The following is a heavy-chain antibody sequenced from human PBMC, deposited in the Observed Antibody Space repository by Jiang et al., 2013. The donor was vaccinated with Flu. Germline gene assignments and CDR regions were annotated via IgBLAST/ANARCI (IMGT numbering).Heavy chain of an antibody. D-gene: IGHD3-10*01. CDR3: ARHEYYGWFDP. V-gene: IGHV4-39*01. CDR1: GGSISSSSYY. J-gene: IGHJ5*02. Sequence: LLKPSETLSLTCTVSGGSISSSSYYWGWIRQPPGKGLEWIGSIYYSGSTYYNPSLKSRVTISVDTSKNQFSLKLSSVTAADTAVYYCARHEYYGWFDPWGQGTLVTVSS. CDR2: IYYSGST.